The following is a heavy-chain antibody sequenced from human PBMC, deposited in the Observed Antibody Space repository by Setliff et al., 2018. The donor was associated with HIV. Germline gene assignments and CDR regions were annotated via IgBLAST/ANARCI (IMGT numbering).Heavy chain of an antibody. D-gene: IGHD3-10*01. CDR3: AKDIRGGGGAFDI. J-gene: IGHJ3*02. Sequence: LRLSCAASGFTFDDYAMHWVRQAPGKGLEWVSGISWNSGSIGYADSVKGRFTISRDNAKNSLYLQMNSLRAEDTALYYCAKDIRGGGGAFDIWGQGTMVTVSS. CDR1: GFTFDDYA. CDR2: ISWNSGSI. V-gene: IGHV3-9*01.